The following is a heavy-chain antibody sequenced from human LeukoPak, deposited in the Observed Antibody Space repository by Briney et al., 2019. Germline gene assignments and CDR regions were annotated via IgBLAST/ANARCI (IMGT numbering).Heavy chain of an antibody. Sequence: KPGGSLRLSCAASGFTFTDYSMHWVRQVPGKGLEWVSSISSSSSYIYYADSVKGRFTISRDNAKNSLYLQMNSLRAEDTAVYYCARDMVTPYYYYYYMDVWGKGTTVTVSS. CDR3: ARDMVTPYYYYYYMDV. CDR1: GFTFTDYS. V-gene: IGHV3-21*01. J-gene: IGHJ6*03. D-gene: IGHD5-18*01. CDR2: ISSSSSYI.